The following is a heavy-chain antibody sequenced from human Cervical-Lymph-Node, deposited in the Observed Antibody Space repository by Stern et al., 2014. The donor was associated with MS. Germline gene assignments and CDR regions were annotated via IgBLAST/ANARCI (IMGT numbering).Heavy chain of an antibody. CDR3: ARNSYGLRDAFDI. D-gene: IGHD5-18*01. CDR2: INSGGTTT. J-gene: IGHJ3*02. CDR1: GFTFSDYN. Sequence: EVQLVESGGGLVQPGGSLRLSCAASGFTFSDYNLNWVRQAPGKGLEWISYINSGGTTTYYADSVKGRFTISRDNAENSLYLQMNSLRAEDTAVYYCARNSYGLRDAFDIWGQGTMVTVSS. V-gene: IGHV3-48*01.